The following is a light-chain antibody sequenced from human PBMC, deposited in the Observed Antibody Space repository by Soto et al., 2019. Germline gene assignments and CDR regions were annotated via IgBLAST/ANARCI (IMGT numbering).Light chain of an antibody. J-gene: IGKJ4*01. CDR1: QGISSL. CDR3: QQYNDWPLT. Sequence: MTQSPSSVSASVGDRVTITCRASQGISSLLAWYQQKPGQAPRLLIYGASTRATGIPDRFSGSGSGTEFTLTISSLQSEDFAVYYCQQYNDWPLTFGGGTKVDIK. V-gene: IGKV3-15*01. CDR2: GAS.